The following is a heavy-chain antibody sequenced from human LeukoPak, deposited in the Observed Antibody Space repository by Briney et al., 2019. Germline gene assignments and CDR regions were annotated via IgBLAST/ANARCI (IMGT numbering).Heavy chain of an antibody. Sequence: GGSLGLSCAASGFTFSSYAMRWVRQAPGKVLDWVSSISGSGGRTYYADSVKGRFTISRDNSKNTLYLQMNSLRAEDTAVYYCAKSGYSYGSSDYWGQGTLVTVSS. CDR2: ISGSGGRT. CDR3: AKSGYSYGSSDY. D-gene: IGHD5-18*01. J-gene: IGHJ4*02. CDR1: GFTFSSYA. V-gene: IGHV3-23*01.